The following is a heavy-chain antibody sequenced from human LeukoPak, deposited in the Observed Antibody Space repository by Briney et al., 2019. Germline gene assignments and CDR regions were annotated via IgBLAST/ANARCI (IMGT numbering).Heavy chain of an antibody. CDR3: ARDSCSSTSCLSIDDY. Sequence: ASVKVSCKASGYTFTGHYMHWVRQAPGQGLEWMGWINPNSGGTNYAQKFQGRVTMTRDTSISTAYMELSRLRSDDTAVYYCARDSCSSTSCLSIDDYWGQGTLVTVSS. D-gene: IGHD2-2*01. J-gene: IGHJ4*02. CDR2: INPNSGGT. CDR1: GYTFTGHY. V-gene: IGHV1-2*02.